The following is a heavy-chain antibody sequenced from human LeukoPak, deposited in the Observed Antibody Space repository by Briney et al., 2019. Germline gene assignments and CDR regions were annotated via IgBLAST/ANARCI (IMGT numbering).Heavy chain of an antibody. Sequence: SETLSLTCTVSGGSISSGGYYWSWIRQHPGKGLEWIGYIYYSGSTYYNPSLKSRVTISVDTSKNQFSLKLSSVTAADTAVYYCARECRGYCSGGSGNDAFDIWGQGTMVTVSS. CDR2: IYYSGST. D-gene: IGHD2-15*01. CDR1: GGSISSGGYY. CDR3: ARECRGYCSGGSGNDAFDI. V-gene: IGHV4-31*03. J-gene: IGHJ3*02.